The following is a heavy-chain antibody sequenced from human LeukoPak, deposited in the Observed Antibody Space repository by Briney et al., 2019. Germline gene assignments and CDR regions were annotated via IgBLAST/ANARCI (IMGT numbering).Heavy chain of an antibody. V-gene: IGHV3-11*05. CDR2: ISSSRSYT. Sequence: GGSLRLSCAASGFTFSDYYMSWIRQAPGKGLEWVSYISSSRSYTNYADSVKGRLTISSDNAKNSLYLQMNSLRAEDTAVYYCARGYGYGGYVEGLDYWGQGTLVTVSS. J-gene: IGHJ4*02. D-gene: IGHD5-12*01. CDR1: GFTFSDYY. CDR3: ARGYGYGGYVEGLDY.